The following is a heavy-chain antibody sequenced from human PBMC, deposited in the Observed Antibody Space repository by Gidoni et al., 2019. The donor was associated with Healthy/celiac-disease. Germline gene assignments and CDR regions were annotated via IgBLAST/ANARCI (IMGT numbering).Heavy chain of an antibody. CDR2: IIPIFGTA. J-gene: IGHJ6*02. V-gene: IGHV1-69*06. Sequence: QVQLVQSGAEVKKPGSSVKVSCTASGGTFSSYAISWVRQAPGQGLEWVGGIIPIFGTANYAQKFQGRVTITADKSTSTAYMELSSLRSEDTAVYYCAREGQLGGNYYYYGMDVWGQGTTVTVSS. CDR1: GGTFSSYA. CDR3: AREGQLGGNYYYYGMDV. D-gene: IGHD6-6*01.